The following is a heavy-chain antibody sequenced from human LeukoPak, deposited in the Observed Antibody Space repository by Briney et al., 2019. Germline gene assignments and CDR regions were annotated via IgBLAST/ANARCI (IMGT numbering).Heavy chain of an antibody. CDR2: IYYSGST. V-gene: IGHV4-59*08. CDR1: GGSISSYY. CDR3: ARHVGRGSYYFDY. Sequence: PSETLSLTCTVSGGSISSYYWSWIRQPPGKGLEWIGYIYYSGSTNYNPSLKSRVTISVDTSKNQFSLKLSSVTAADTAVYYCARHVGRGSYYFDYWGQGTLVTVSS. J-gene: IGHJ4*02. D-gene: IGHD1-26*01.